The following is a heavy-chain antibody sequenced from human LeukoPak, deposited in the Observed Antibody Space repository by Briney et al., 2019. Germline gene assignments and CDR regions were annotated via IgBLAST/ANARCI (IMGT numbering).Heavy chain of an antibody. Sequence: PGGSLRLSCGASGFTFSAYAMSWVRQAPGKGLEWVSAISDSGASTYYADSVKGRFTIPREHSTNTVYLQMSSLRADDTAVYYCAKFSGIWHYFPMDVWGQGTTVTVSS. CDR2: ISDSGAST. V-gene: IGHV3-23*01. CDR3: AKFSGIWHYFPMDV. CDR1: GFTFSAYA. J-gene: IGHJ6*02. D-gene: IGHD3-10*01.